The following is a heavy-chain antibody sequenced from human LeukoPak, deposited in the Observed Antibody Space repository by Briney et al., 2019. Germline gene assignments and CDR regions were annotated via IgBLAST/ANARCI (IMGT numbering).Heavy chain of an antibody. J-gene: IGHJ4*02. CDR3: ALESYDYVWGSYRYTHY. CDR1: GGTFSSYT. D-gene: IGHD3-16*02. CDR2: IIPILGIA. Sequence: SVKVSCKASGGTFSSYTISWVRRAPGQGLEWMGRIIPILGIANYAQKFQGRVTITADKSTSTAYMELSSLRSEDTAVYYCALESYDYVWGSYRYTHYWGQGTLVTVSS. V-gene: IGHV1-69*02.